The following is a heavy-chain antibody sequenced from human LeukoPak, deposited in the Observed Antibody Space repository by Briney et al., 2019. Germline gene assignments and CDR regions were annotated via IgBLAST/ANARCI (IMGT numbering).Heavy chain of an antibody. CDR2: ISNDGNTK. V-gene: IGHV3-30*01. D-gene: IGHD6-19*01. CDR1: GFTFSNFP. CDR3: AKDDRPSGWSYNWFDP. J-gene: IGHJ5*02. Sequence: GGSLRLSCAASGFTFSNFPMHWVRQAPGKGLEWVAVISNDGNTKYYAGPVQGRFTISRDNSQNTVYLQMNSLRGEDTAVYYCAKDDRPSGWSYNWFDPWGQGTLVTVSS.